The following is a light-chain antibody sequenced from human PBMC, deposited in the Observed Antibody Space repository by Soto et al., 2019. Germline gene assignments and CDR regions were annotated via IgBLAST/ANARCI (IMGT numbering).Light chain of an antibody. CDR1: LGVSRF. J-gene: IGKJ4*01. CDR2: DAS. V-gene: IGKV3-11*01. CDR3: QQRSSWPLT. Sequence: EIVLTQFPATLPLSPGERAALSCRASLGVSRFLAWYQQKPGQAPRLLIYDASNRATGIPARFSGSGSGTDFTLAINSLEPEDFAVYYCQQRSSWPLTFGGGTQFEIK.